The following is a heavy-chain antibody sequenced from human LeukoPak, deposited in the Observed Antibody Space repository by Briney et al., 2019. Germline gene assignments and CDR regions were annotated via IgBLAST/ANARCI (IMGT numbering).Heavy chain of an antibody. CDR2: ISWNSGSI. CDR1: GFTFDDYA. V-gene: IGHV3-9*01. J-gene: IGHJ5*02. Sequence: PGGSLRLSCAASGFTFDDYAMHWVRQAPGKGLEWVSGISWNSGSIGYADSVKGRFTISRDNAKNSLYLQMNSLRAEDTALYYCAKAMQIAAAGSDNWFDPWGQGTLVTVSS. CDR3: AKAMQIAAAGSDNWFDP. D-gene: IGHD6-13*01.